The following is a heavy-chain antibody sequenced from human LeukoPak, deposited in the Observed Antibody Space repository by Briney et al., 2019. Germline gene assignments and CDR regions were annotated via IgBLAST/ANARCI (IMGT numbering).Heavy chain of an antibody. D-gene: IGHD3-10*01. V-gene: IGHV3-30*02. Sequence: GGSLRLSCAASGFTFSSYDMHWVRQAPGKGLEWVAFIRYDGSNKYYADSVKGRFTISRDNAKNSLYLQMNSLRAEDTAVYYCARGRGPLWFGESEESFDYWGQGTLVTVSS. J-gene: IGHJ4*02. CDR3: ARGRGPLWFGESEESFDY. CDR1: GFTFSSYD. CDR2: IRYDGSNK.